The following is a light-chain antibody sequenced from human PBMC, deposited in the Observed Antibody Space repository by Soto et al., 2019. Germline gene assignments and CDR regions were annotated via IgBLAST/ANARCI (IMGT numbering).Light chain of an antibody. V-gene: IGKV1-5*01. CDR1: QSISSW. CDR3: QQYNSYPWT. CDR2: DAS. Sequence: DIQMTQSPSTLSASAGDRVTITCRASQSISSWLAWYQQKPGKAPKLLIYDASSLESGVPSRFSGSGSGTEFTLTITSLQPDDFATYHCQQYNSYPWTFGQGTKVDIK. J-gene: IGKJ1*01.